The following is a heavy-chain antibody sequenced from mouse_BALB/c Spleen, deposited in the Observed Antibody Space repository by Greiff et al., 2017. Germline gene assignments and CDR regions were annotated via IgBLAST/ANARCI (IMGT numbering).Heavy chain of an antibody. Sequence: VQLVESGPGLVAPSQSLSITCTVSGFSLSGYSVRWVRQPPGKSLEGLGMIWGGGSTDYNSALKSRLSSSKDNSKCQVFLKMNSLHTDDPAMYYCARIDDGYDEAMEYWGQG. D-gene: IGHD2-2*01. CDR2: IWGGGST. CDR1: GFSLSGYS. V-gene: IGHV2-6-4*01. J-gene: IGHJ2*01. CDR3: ARIDDGYDEAMEY.